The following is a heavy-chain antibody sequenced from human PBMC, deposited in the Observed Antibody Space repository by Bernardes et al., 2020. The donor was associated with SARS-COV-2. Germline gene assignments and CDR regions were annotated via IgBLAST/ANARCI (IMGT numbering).Heavy chain of an antibody. CDR2: INPNSGGT. V-gene: IGHV1-2*02. CDR1: GYTFTGNY. J-gene: IGHJ6*02. CDR3: ARKAYYHYGLDV. Sequence: ASVKVSCKASGYTFTGNYIHWVRQAPGQGLEWMGWINPNSGGTNYAQKFQGRVTMTRDTSITTAYMELNRLRSDDTAVYFCARKAYYHYGLDVWGRGTTVTVSS.